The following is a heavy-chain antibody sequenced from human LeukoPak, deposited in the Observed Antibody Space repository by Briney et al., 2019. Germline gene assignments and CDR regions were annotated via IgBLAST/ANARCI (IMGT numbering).Heavy chain of an antibody. D-gene: IGHD6-13*01. Sequence: GASVKVSCKASGYTFTNYYMHWVRQAPGQGLEWMGIINPSGGSASYAQKFQGRVTMTSDTSTCTVYIKLSSLRSEDTAVYYCARVTSSSWYNCFDYWGQGTLVTVSS. CDR2: INPSGGSA. J-gene: IGHJ4*02. V-gene: IGHV1-46*01. CDR3: ARVTSSSWYNCFDY. CDR1: GYTFTNYY.